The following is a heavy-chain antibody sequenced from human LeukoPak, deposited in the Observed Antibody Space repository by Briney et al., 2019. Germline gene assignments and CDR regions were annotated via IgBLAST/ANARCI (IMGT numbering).Heavy chain of an antibody. D-gene: IGHD3-10*01. V-gene: IGHV3-30-3*01. CDR2: ISYDGSNK. Sequence: GGSLRLSCAASGLTFSSYAMHWVRQAPGKGLEWVAVISYDGSNKYYADSVKGRFTISRDNSKNTLYLQMNSLRAEDTAVYYCARFGELLPSDYYYYGMDVWGQGTTVTVSS. J-gene: IGHJ6*02. CDR3: ARFGELLPSDYYYYGMDV. CDR1: GLTFSSYA.